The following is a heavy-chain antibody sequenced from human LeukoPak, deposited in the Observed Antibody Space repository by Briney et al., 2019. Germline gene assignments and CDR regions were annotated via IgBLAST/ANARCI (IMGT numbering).Heavy chain of an antibody. J-gene: IGHJ3*02. D-gene: IGHD6-13*01. V-gene: IGHV3-21*01. Sequence: GGSLRLSCAASAFTFSSYSMNWVRQAPGKGLEWVSSISSSGSYIYYADSVKGRFTISRDNAKNSLYLQMNSLRAEDTAVYYCAREAAADLYDAFDIWGQGTMVTVSS. CDR2: ISSSGSYI. CDR1: AFTFSSYS. CDR3: AREAAADLYDAFDI.